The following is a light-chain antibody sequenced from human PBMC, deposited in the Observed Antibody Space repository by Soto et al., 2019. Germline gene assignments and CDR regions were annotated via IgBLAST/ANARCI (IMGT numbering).Light chain of an antibody. CDR2: DAS. CDR3: QQYGNLPPLT. J-gene: IGKJ4*01. V-gene: IGKV1-33*01. CDR1: QDINNY. Sequence: DIQMTQSPSSLSASVGDRVTITCQASQDINNYLNWYQQKPGKAPKLLIYDASNLETGVPSRFSGSGSGTDFIFTISSLQPEDIATYYCQQYGNLPPLTFGGGTKVEIK.